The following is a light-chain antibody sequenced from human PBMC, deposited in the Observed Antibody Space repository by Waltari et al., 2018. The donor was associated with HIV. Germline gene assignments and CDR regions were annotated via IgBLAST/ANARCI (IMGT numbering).Light chain of an antibody. CDR2: EVR. CDR1: SSDVGNYDL. J-gene: IGLJ2*01. CDR3: CSYATSSTLI. Sequence: QSALTQPASVSGSPGQSITISCTRTSSDVGNYDLVSWYQQHPGKAPKVMIYEVRKRPAGVSNRFSGSKSGNTASLTISGLQSEDEAAYYCCSYATSSTLIFGGGTKLTVL. V-gene: IGLV2-23*02.